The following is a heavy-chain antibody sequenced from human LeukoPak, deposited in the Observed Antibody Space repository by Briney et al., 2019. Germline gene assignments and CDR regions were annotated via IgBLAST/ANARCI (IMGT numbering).Heavy chain of an antibody. CDR3: ARGGLARQLVDNWFDP. CDR1: GGSISSYD. J-gene: IGHJ5*02. CDR2: IYTRGST. D-gene: IGHD6-13*01. V-gene: IGHV4-4*07. Sequence: SETLSLTCTVSGGSISSYDWSWIRQPAGKGLEWIGRIYTRGSTNYNPSLKSRVSMSVDTSKKQFSLKLSSVTAADTAVYYCARGGLARQLVDNWFDPWGQGTLVTVSS.